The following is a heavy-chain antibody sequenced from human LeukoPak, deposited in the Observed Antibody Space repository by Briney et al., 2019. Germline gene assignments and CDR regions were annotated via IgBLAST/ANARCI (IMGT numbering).Heavy chain of an antibody. J-gene: IGHJ5*02. Sequence: PGGSLRLSCAASGFTFSSYSMNWVRQAPGKGLEWVSYISSSSSTIYYADSVKGRFTISRDNAKNSLYLQMNSLRDEDTAVYYCAREAPIHYSGSPQGWFDPWGQGTLVTVSS. D-gene: IGHD1-26*01. CDR3: AREAPIHYSGSPQGWFDP. CDR2: ISSSSSTI. V-gene: IGHV3-48*02. CDR1: GFTFSSYS.